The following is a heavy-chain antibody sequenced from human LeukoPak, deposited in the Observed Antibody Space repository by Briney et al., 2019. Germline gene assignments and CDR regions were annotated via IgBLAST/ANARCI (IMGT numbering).Heavy chain of an antibody. J-gene: IGHJ6*02. V-gene: IGHV4-4*07. CDR2: IYTSGST. CDR1: GGSISSYY. CDR3: ARAKTALWFGETPHGYYGMDV. Sequence: SETLSLTCTVSGGSISSYYWSWIRQPAGKGLEWIGRIYTSGSTNYNPSLKSRVTMSVDTSKNQFSLKLSSVTAADTAIYYCARAKTALWFGETPHGYYGMDVWGQGTTVTVSS. D-gene: IGHD3-10*01.